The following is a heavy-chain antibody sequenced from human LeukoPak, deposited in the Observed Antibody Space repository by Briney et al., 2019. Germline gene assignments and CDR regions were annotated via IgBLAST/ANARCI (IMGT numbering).Heavy chain of an antibody. V-gene: IGHV4-39*02. Sequence: SDTLSLTCTVSGGSIISSNFYWGWIRRPPGKGLEWIGSIFYSGTTYYNPSLKSRVTISVDTSKDLFSLRPSSVTAADTAVYHCARLTYSNTFDYWGPGTLVTVSS. CDR3: ARLTYSNTFDY. CDR2: IFYSGTT. CDR1: GGSIISSNFY. D-gene: IGHD6-13*01. J-gene: IGHJ4*02.